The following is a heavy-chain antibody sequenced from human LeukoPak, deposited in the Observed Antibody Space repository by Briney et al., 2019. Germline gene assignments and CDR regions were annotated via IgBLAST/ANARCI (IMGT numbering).Heavy chain of an antibody. CDR1: GYTFTSYH. Sequence: ASVKVSCKASGYTFTSYHINWVREATGQGLEWVGWMNPNNSDIGYAQKFQGRVTMTRNTSIGTAYMELSSLRSEDTAIYYCVRVPPGTTIYAYWGQGTLVTVSS. CDR2: MNPNNSDI. D-gene: IGHD1-14*01. V-gene: IGHV1-8*01. CDR3: VRVPPGTTIYAY. J-gene: IGHJ4*02.